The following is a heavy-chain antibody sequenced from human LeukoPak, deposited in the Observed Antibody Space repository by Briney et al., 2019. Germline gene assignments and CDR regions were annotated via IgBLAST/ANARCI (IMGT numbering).Heavy chain of an antibody. V-gene: IGHV3-30*04. J-gene: IGHJ4*02. D-gene: IGHD3-10*01. CDR2: MSYDGKDK. CDR3: ARGWESLLWFGEQEYYFDY. Sequence: PGGSLRLSCAASGFTFRTYAIHWVRQAPGKGLEWVAVMSYDGKDKFYTDSVKGRFTISRDNSKNTMYLQMNNLRVEDTAVYYCARGWESLLWFGEQEYYFDYWGQGTLVTVSS. CDR1: GFTFRTYA.